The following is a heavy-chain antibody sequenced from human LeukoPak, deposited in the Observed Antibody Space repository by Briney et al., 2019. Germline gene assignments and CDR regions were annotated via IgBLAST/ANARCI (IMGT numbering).Heavy chain of an antibody. CDR1: GYTFTGYY. V-gene: IGHV1-2*02. CDR3: ARGGPWSQSTMVRGVMINDY. J-gene: IGHJ4*02. Sequence: ASVKVSCKASGYTFTGYYMHWVRQAPGQGLEWMGWINPNSGGTNYAQKFQGRVTMTRDTSISTAYMELSRLRSDDTAVYYCARGGPWSQSTMVRGVMINDYWGQGTLVTVSS. CDR2: INPNSGGT. D-gene: IGHD3-10*01.